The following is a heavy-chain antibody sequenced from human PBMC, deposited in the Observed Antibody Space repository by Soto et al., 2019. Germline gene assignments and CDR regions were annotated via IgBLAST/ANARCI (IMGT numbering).Heavy chain of an antibody. D-gene: IGHD3-22*01. J-gene: IGHJ4*02. Sequence: EVQLLECGGRLVQPGGSLRLSCAASGFMSWVRQAPGKGLEWVSAISDYGANTYYVDSVKARFTISRDNAKNTLYLQMSSLRAVDTAVYYCAKGFSDHYYDFRRQGTLVTVSS. CDR2: ISDYGANT. CDR3: AKGFSDHYYDF. V-gene: IGHV3-23*01. CDR1: GF.